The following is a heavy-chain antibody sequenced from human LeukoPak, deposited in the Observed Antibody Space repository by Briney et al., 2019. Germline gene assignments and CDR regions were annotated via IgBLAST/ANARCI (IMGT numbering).Heavy chain of an antibody. CDR1: GNSFSNYL. J-gene: IGHJ4*02. Sequence: GASLKFSCTGSGNSFSNYLISWVRQMPEKRLEWMGIIDPSDSYTNCSPSFQGHVTISTDKSISTAYLQWSSLRASDTAMYYCARNRYYYDFSGYYVDYWGQGTLVTVSS. CDR2: IDPSDSYT. CDR3: ARNRYYYDFSGYYVDY. V-gene: IGHV5-10-1*01. D-gene: IGHD3-22*01.